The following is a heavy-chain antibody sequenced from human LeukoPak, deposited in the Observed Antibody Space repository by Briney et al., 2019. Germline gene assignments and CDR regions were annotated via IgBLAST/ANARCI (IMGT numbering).Heavy chain of an antibody. CDR3: ARGDSLTIFGVVIGSFDY. J-gene: IGHJ4*02. V-gene: IGHV4-39*07. CDR1: GGSTSSSSYY. Sequence: SETLSLTCTVSGGSTSSSSYYWGWIRQPPGKGLEWIGSIYYSGSTYYNPSLKSRVTISVDTSKNQFSLKLSSVTAADTAVYYCARGDSLTIFGVVIGSFDYCGQGALFTVSS. CDR2: IYYSGST. D-gene: IGHD3-3*01.